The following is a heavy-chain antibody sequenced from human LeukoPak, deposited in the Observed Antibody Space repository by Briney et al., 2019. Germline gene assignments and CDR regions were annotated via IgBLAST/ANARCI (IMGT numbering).Heavy chain of an antibody. CDR2: IKQDGSEK. CDR3: ARDYDFWSGYSISFDY. D-gene: IGHD3-3*01. V-gene: IGHV3-7*01. Sequence: GGSLRLSCAASGFTFSSYAMSWVRQAPGKGLEWVANIKQDGSEKYYVDSVKGRFTISRDNAKNSLYLQMNSLRAEDTAVYYCARDYDFWSGYSISFDYWGQGTLVTVSS. J-gene: IGHJ4*02. CDR1: GFTFSSYA.